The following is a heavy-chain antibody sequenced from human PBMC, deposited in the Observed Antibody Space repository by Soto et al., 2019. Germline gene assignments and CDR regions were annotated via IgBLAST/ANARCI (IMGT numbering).Heavy chain of an antibody. CDR2: IYYSGST. CDR1: GGSISSGDYD. CDR3: ARWWSGSRQGFDP. Sequence: QVQLQESGPGLVKPSQTLSLTCTVSGGSISSGDYDWIWLRQHPGKGLEGIVYIYYSGSTYYNPSLKSRVTISVDTSKNKFSLKLSAVTAADTAVYYCARWWSGSRQGFDPWGQGTLVTVSS. V-gene: IGHV4-31*03. J-gene: IGHJ5*02. D-gene: IGHD3-3*01.